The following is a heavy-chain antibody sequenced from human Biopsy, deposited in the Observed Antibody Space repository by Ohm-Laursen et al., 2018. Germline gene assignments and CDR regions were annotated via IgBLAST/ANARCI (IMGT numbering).Heavy chain of an antibody. CDR1: GDSISSDYY. CDR3: VRGVDYYDPYHYYALDV. V-gene: IGHV4-34*01. Sequence: GTLSLTCTVSGDSISSDYYWSWIRQTPGKGLEWIGEINHSGRTNYNPSLKSRVTIPVDTSKNQFSLKVRSVTAADTAVYYCVRGVDYYDPYHYYALDVWGQGTTVTVSS. D-gene: IGHD3-22*01. J-gene: IGHJ6*02. CDR2: INHSGRT.